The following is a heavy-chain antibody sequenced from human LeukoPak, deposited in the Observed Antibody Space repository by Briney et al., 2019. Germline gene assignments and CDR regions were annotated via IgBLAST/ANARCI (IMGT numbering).Heavy chain of an antibody. CDR1: GFTFDDYT. J-gene: IGHJ3*02. V-gene: IGHV3-43*01. CDR3: AKDYLRFRAPAENNDAFDI. CDR2: ISWDGGST. Sequence: PGGSLRLSCAASGFTFDDYTMHWVRQAPGKGLEWVSLISWDGGSTYYADSVKGRFTISRDNSKNSLYLQMNSLRTEDTALYYCAKDYLRFRAPAENNDAFDIWGQGTMVTVSS. D-gene: IGHD1/OR15-1a*01.